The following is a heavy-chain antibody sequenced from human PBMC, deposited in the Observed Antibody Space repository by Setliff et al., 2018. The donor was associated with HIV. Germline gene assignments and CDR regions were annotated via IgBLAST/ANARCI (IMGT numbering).Heavy chain of an antibody. CDR1: GGSISSSSYY. Sequence: SETLSLTCTVSGGSISSSSYYWGWIRQPPGKGLEWIGEINHSGSTNYNPSLKSRVTMSVDTSMHQFSLKLSSVTAADTAVYYCARDRRSIFGVDTKNWFDPWGQGTLVTVSS. V-gene: IGHV4-39*07. J-gene: IGHJ5*02. CDR2: INHSGST. D-gene: IGHD3-3*01. CDR3: ARDRRSIFGVDTKNWFDP.